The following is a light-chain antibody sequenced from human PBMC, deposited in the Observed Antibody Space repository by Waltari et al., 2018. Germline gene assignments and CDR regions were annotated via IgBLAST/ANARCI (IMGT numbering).Light chain of an antibody. V-gene: IGLV1-47*02. CDR2: SND. J-gene: IGLJ3*02. Sequence: QSVLTQPPSVSGTPGQRVTISGSDIESSIRANYVSWYHQLPGTAPTLLSYSNDQRPSGVPDRISGSRSGTSASLAISGLRSDDEAFYYCAAWDDSLGGWVFGGGTKLTVL. CDR1: ESSIRANY. CDR3: AAWDDSLGGWV.